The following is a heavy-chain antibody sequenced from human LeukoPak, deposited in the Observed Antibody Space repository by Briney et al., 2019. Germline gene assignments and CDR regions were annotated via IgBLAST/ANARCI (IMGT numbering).Heavy chain of an antibody. CDR3: ARDLHSVVVAARGWFDP. D-gene: IGHD2-15*01. CDR1: GGTFSSYA. J-gene: IGHJ5*02. CDR2: IIPIFGTA. V-gene: IGHV1-69*06. Sequence: ASVKVSCKASGGTFSSYAISWVRQAPGQGLEWMGGIIPIFGTANYAQKFQGRVTITADKSTSTAYMELRSLRSDDTAVYYCARDLHSVVVAARGWFDPWGQGTLVTVSS.